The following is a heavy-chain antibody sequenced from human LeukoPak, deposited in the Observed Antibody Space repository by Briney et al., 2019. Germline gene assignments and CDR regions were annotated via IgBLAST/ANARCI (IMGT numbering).Heavy chain of an antibody. J-gene: IGHJ6*02. CDR3: AKDINCDILTGPLDV. V-gene: IGHV3-9*01. CDR2: ISWNSGSI. Sequence: GGSLRLSCAASGFTFDDYAMHWVRQAPGKGLEWVSGISWNSGSIGYADSVKGRFTISRDNAKNSLYLQMNSLRAEDTALYYCAKDINCDILTGPLDVWGQGTTVTVSS. CDR1: GFTFDDYA. D-gene: IGHD3-9*01.